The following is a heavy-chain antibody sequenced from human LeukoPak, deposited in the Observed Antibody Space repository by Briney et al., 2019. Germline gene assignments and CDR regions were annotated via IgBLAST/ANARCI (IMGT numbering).Heavy chain of an antibody. Sequence: PSDTLSLTCAVPGYFICSGYYLGSLRQPPGNGLDWNGKIYHSGNTYYNPSLKSRLTIYLRPSKNQFSLKLSSVTATHTAVYHCARLKDSSGYYPNYFDYWGQGTLVTVSS. V-gene: IGHV4-38-2*01. D-gene: IGHD3-22*01. CDR2: IYHSGNT. J-gene: IGHJ4*02. CDR1: GYFICSGYY. CDR3: ARLKDSSGYYPNYFDY.